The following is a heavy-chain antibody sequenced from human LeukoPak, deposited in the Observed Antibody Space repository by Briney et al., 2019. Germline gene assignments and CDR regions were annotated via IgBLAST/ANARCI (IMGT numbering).Heavy chain of an antibody. CDR3: ARDQYYYDSSGGFDY. CDR1: GSTFSTYW. D-gene: IGHD3-22*01. Sequence: GGSLRLSCAASGSTFSTYWMHWVRQAPGPGLGWVSLINSDGSSTNYADSVKGRFTISRDNAKNSLYLQMNSLRAEDTAVYYCARDQYYYDSSGGFDYWGQGTLVTVSS. V-gene: IGHV3-74*01. J-gene: IGHJ4*02. CDR2: INSDGSST.